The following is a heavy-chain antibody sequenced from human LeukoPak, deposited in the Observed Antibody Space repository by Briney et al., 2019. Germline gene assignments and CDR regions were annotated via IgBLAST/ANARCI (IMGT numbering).Heavy chain of an antibody. CDR1: GFTFDDYA. CDR2: ISWNSGSI. D-gene: IGHD6-13*01. V-gene: IGHV3-9*01. CDR3: AIAAAGTSAFDI. J-gene: IGHJ3*02. Sequence: PGRSLRLSCAASGFTFDDYAMHWVRQAPGKGLEWVSGISWNSGSIGYADSVKGRFTISRDNAKNSLSLQMNSLRAEDTAVYYCAIAAAGTSAFDIWGQGTMVTVSS.